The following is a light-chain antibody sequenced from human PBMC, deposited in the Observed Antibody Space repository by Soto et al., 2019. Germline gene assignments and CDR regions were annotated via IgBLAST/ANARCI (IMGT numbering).Light chain of an antibody. Sequence: DIQMTQSPSTLSASVGDRVTITCRASQSISSWLAWYQQKPGKDPQLLIYKASSLESGVPSRFSGSGSGTEFTLTICSLQPDDFATYYCQQYNSWWTFGQGTKVEIK. CDR2: KAS. CDR3: QQYNSWWT. V-gene: IGKV1-5*03. J-gene: IGKJ1*01. CDR1: QSISSW.